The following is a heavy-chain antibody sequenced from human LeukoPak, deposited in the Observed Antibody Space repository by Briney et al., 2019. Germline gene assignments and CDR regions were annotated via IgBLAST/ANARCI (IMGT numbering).Heavy chain of an antibody. Sequence: PSETLSLTCAVYGGSFSGYYWSWIRQPPGKGLEWIGEINHSGSTNYNPSLKSRVTISVDTSKNQFSLKLSSVTAADTAVYYCARVSDMKGAFDIWGQGTMVTVSS. CDR2: INHSGST. V-gene: IGHV4-34*01. J-gene: IGHJ3*02. CDR3: ARVSDMKGAFDI. D-gene: IGHD3-9*01. CDR1: GGSFSGYY.